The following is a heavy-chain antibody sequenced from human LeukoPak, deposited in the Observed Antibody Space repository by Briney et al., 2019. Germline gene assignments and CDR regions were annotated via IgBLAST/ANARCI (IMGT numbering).Heavy chain of an antibody. D-gene: IGHD3-10*01. Sequence: PSETLSLTCTVSGGSISSYYWSWIRQPPGKGLEWIGYIYYSGSTNYNPSLKSRVTISVDTSKNQFSLKLSSVTAADTAVYYCARDHSLWFGELLGFDPWGQGTLVTVSS. CDR1: GGSISSYY. V-gene: IGHV4-59*01. CDR2: IYYSGST. J-gene: IGHJ5*02. CDR3: ARDHSLWFGELLGFDP.